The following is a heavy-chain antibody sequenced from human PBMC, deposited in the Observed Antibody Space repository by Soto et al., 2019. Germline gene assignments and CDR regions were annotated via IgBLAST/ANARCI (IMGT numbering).Heavy chain of an antibody. D-gene: IGHD3-10*01. CDR1: GGSISSDY. Sequence: SETLSLTCTVSGGSISSDYWNWIRQPPGKGLEWIGYVYHSWSTKYNPSLKSRVTISVDTSKNQLSLKLSSVTAADTAVYYCARFGTSPNGNWFDPWGQGTLVTVSS. J-gene: IGHJ5*02. CDR2: VYHSWST. V-gene: IGHV4-59*01. CDR3: ARFGTSPNGNWFDP.